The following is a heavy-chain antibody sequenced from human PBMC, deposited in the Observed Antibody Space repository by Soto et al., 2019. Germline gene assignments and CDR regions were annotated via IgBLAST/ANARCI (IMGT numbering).Heavy chain of an antibody. CDR1: GFTFSNSG. CDR2: ISGGAGTT. Sequence: EVQLLESGGGLVQPGGSLRLSCAASGFTFSNSGMSWVRQAPGKGLEWVSGISGGAGTTYYAESVKGRFTISRDNSKKTLYLQMNSLRAENTAGYYCARLGWYSPPFGSWGQGTRVTVSS. D-gene: IGHD6-19*01. CDR3: ARLGWYSPPFGS. V-gene: IGHV3-23*01. J-gene: IGHJ5*02.